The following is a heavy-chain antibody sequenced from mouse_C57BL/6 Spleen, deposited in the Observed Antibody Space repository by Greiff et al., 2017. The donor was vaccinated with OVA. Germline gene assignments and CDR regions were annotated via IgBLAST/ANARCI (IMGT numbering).Heavy chain of an antibody. CDR1: GYSITSDY. CDR3: ARRSTTVVADWYFDV. J-gene: IGHJ1*03. D-gene: IGHD1-1*01. Sequence: EVQGVESGPGLAKPSQTLSLTCSVTGYSITSDYWNWIRKFPGNKLEYMGYISYSGSTYYNPSLKSRISITRDTSKNQYYLQLNSVTTEDTATYYCARRSTTVVADWYFDVWGTGTTVTVSS. CDR2: ISYSGST. V-gene: IGHV3-8*01.